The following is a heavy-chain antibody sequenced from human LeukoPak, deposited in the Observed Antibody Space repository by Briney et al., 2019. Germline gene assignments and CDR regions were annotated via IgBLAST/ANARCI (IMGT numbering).Heavy chain of an antibody. CDR3: ARAGRELLRGNSVPFDY. V-gene: IGHV3-21*01. Sequence: PGGSLRLSCAASGFTFSSYSLNWVRQAPGKGLESLSSISSSSSYIYFADSVKGRFTISRDNGKNSLYQQMNSLSAEDTAVYYCARAGRELLRGNSVPFDYWGQGTLVTVSS. CDR2: ISSSSSYI. D-gene: IGHD1-26*01. CDR1: GFTFSSYS. J-gene: IGHJ4*02.